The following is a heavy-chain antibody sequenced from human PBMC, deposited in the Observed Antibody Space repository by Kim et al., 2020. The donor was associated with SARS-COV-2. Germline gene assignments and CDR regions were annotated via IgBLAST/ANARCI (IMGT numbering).Heavy chain of an antibody. D-gene: IGHD2-15*01. V-gene: IGHV1-24*01. CDR1: GYTLTELS. J-gene: IGHJ6*02. CDR3: ATSPRFGLVVAATRVGLYYGMDV. Sequence: ASVKVSCKVSGYTLTELSMHWVRQAPGKGLEWMGGFDPEDGETIYAQKFQGRVTMTEDTSTDTAYMELSSLRSEDTAVYYCATSPRFGLVVAATRVGLYYGMDVWGQGTTVTVSS. CDR2: FDPEDGET.